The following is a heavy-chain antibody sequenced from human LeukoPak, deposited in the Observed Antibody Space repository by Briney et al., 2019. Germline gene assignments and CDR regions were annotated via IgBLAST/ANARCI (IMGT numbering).Heavy chain of an antibody. CDR1: GFTFDDYT. D-gene: IGHD6-19*01. J-gene: IGHJ5*02. Sequence: PGGSLRLSCAASGFTFDDYTMHWVHQAPGKGLEWVSLISWDGGSTYYADSVKGRFTISRDNSKNSLYLQMNSLRTEDTALYYCAKGHSSGWANWFDPWGQGTLVTVSS. V-gene: IGHV3-43*01. CDR3: AKGHSSGWANWFDP. CDR2: ISWDGGST.